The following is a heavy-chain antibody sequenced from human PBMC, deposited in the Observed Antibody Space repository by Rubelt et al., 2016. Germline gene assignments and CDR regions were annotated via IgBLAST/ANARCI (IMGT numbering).Heavy chain of an antibody. J-gene: IGHJ4*02. Sequence: QVQLQQWGAGLLKPSETLSLTCAVYGGSFSGYYWSWIRQPPGKGLEWIGYICYSGSTYYNPSLKSRVTISVDTSKSQFSLRLSSVTAADTAVYYCARVYSSGWGQGTLVTVSS. D-gene: IGHD6-19*01. CDR3: ARVYSSG. V-gene: IGHV4-34*01. CDR1: GGSFSGYY. CDR2: ICYSGST.